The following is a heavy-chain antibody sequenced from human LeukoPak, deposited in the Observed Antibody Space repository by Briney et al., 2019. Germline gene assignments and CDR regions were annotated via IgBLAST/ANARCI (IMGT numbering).Heavy chain of an antibody. CDR3: VRERFHGSGAPKFDF. J-gene: IGHJ4*02. Sequence: GGSLRLSCAASGFTFNNFAMSWVRQAPGKGLEWVSAISGSGGSTYYADSVKGRFTISRDNAKNSLHLQVNSLRAEDTAVYYCVRERFHGSGAPKFDFWGQGPLVTVSS. CDR1: GFTFNNFA. CDR2: ISGSGGST. V-gene: IGHV3-23*01. D-gene: IGHD3-10*01.